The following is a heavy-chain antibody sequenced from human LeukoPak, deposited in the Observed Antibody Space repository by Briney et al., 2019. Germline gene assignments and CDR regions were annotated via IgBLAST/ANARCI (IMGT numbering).Heavy chain of an antibody. CDR2: INPSGGST. CDR3: RWATYYDFWCDT. D-gene: IGHD3-3*01. Sequence: ASVKVSCNATVYTFTINYMYCVRHPPGQGLEWMGIINPSGGSTSYAQKFQGRVTMTRDTSTSTVYMKLRSLRSEDTALYDCRWATYYDFWCDTWGQGTLVTVSS. CDR1: VYTFTINY. J-gene: IGHJ5*02. V-gene: IGHV1-46*01.